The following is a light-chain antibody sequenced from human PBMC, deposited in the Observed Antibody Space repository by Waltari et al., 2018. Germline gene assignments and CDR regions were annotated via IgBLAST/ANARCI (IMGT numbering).Light chain of an antibody. CDR3: GTWDDSLNVRWV. CDR2: RND. J-gene: IGLJ3*02. Sequence: QSVLTQPPSASGTPGQRGISSCSGTASNIGNNVVNWYQQLPGKAPKLFLYRNDRRPAAVPDRFSGSKSGPSASLVISGLQSEDEADYYCGTWDDSLNVRWVFGGGTKVTV. V-gene: IGLV1-44*01. CDR1: ASNIGNNV.